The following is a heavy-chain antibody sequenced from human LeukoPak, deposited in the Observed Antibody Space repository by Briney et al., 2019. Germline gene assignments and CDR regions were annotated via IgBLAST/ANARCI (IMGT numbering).Heavy chain of an antibody. CDR1: GYTFTSYG. CDR2: ISAYNGNT. CDR3: ARDRAVAAAGPLLDY. V-gene: IGHV1-18*01. D-gene: IGHD6-13*01. Sequence: GASVKVSCKASGYTFTSYGISWVRQTPGQGLEWMGWISAYNGNTNYAQKLQGRVTMTTDTSTSTAYMELRSLRSDDTAVYYCARDRAVAAAGPLLDYWGQGTLVTVSS. J-gene: IGHJ4*02.